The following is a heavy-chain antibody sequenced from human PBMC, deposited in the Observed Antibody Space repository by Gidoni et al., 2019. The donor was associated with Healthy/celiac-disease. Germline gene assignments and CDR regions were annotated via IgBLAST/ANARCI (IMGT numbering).Heavy chain of an antibody. CDR2: INHSGST. V-gene: IGHV4-34*01. D-gene: IGHD1-26*01. J-gene: IGHJ4*02. CDR3: ARGLRGSLDY. CDR1: GGSFSGYY. Sequence: QVQLQQWGAGLLKPSETLSLTCAVYGGSFSGYYWSWVRQPPGKGLEWIGEINHSGSTNDNPSLKSRVTISVDTSKNKFSLKLSSVTAADTAVYYCARGLRGSLDYWGQGTLVTVSS.